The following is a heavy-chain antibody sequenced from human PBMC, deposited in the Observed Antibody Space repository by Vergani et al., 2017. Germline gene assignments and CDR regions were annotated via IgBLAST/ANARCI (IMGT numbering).Heavy chain of an antibody. CDR3: TTNSRGYSRFYYYYYYMDV. V-gene: IGHV3-15*01. CDR2: IKSKTDGGTT. D-gene: IGHD5-18*01. Sequence: EVQLVESGGGLVKPGGSLRLSCAASGFTFSNAWMSWVRQAPGKGLEWVGRIKSKTDGGTTDYAAPVKGRFTISRDDSKNTLYLQMNSLKTEDTAVYYCTTNSRGYSRFYYYYYYMDVWGKGTTVTVSS. CDR1: GFTFSNAW. J-gene: IGHJ6*03.